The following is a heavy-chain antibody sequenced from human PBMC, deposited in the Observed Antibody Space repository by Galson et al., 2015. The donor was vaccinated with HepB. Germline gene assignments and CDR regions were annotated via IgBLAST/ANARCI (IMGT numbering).Heavy chain of an antibody. CDR3: AREGPGYSSPPGYYYGMDV. Sequence: CAISGDSVSSNSAAWNWIRQSPSRGLEWLGRTYYRSKWYNDYAVSVKSRITINPDTSKNQFSLQLNSVTPEDTAVYYCAREGPGYSSPPGYYYGMDVWGQGTTVTVSS. D-gene: IGHD6-13*01. CDR1: GDSVSSNSAA. V-gene: IGHV6-1*01. J-gene: IGHJ6*02. CDR2: TYYRSKWYN.